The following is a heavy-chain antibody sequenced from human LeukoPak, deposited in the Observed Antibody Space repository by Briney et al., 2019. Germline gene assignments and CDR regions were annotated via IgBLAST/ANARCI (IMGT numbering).Heavy chain of an antibody. V-gene: IGHV3-23*01. CDR1: GFSFTDYP. CDR3: AKDSASYGRFDY. D-gene: IGHD5-18*01. Sequence: GGSLRLSCATSGFSFTDYPMNWVRQAPGKGLEWVSVISGSGSSTYYADSVKGRFTISRDDSKNTLYLQMNSLRAEDTAVYFCAKDSASYGRFDYWGQGTLVTVSS. CDR2: ISGSGSST. J-gene: IGHJ4*02.